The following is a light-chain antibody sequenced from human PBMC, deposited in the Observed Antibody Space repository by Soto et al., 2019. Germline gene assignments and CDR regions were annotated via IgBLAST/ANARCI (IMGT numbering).Light chain of an antibody. CDR1: QSITTF. CDR3: QQAYGAPPT. CDR2: AAS. V-gene: IGKV1-39*01. Sequence: DIQVTQSPSSLSASVGDRVTITCRASQSITTFLNWYQQKPGNAPKLLIYAASSLQTGVPSRFSGSGSGTDFNLTISSLQREDFATYYCQQAYGAPPTFGQGTKVEIK. J-gene: IGKJ1*01.